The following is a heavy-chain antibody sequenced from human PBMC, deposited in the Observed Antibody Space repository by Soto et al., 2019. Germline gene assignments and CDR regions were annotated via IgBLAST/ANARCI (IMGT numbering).Heavy chain of an antibody. CDR3: AKVVVPAALIYYYYYGMDV. J-gene: IGHJ6*02. CDR1: GFTFSSYA. D-gene: IGHD2-2*01. CDR2: ISGSGGST. V-gene: IGHV3-23*01. Sequence: GGSLRLSXAASGFTFSSYAMSWVRQAPGKGLEWVSAISGSGGSTYYADSVKGRFTISRDNSKNTLYLQMNSLRAEDTAVYYCAKVVVPAALIYYYYYGMDVWGQGTTVTVSS.